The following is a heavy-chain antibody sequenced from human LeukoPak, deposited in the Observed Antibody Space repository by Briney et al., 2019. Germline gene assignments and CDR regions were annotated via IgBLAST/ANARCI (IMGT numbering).Heavy chain of an antibody. CDR2: ISYDGSNK. V-gene: IGHV3-30-3*01. Sequence: GGSLRLSCAASGFTFSSYAMHWVRPAPGKGLEWVAVISYDGSNKYYADSVKGRFTISRDNSKNTLYLQMNSLRAEDTAVYYCARELGIAVAGTGVGLDYWGQGTLVTVSS. CDR3: ARELGIAVAGTGVGLDY. D-gene: IGHD6-19*01. CDR1: GFTFSSYA. J-gene: IGHJ4*02.